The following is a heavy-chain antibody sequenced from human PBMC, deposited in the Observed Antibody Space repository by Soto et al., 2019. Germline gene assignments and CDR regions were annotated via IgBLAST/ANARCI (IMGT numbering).Heavy chain of an antibody. CDR1: GFMFSTYL. CDR2: IRQGGNEK. Sequence: PGGSLRLSCTASGFMFSTYLMSWVRQAPGKRLEWVANIRQGGNEKFYVDSVKGRFTISRDNAKKSLYLQMNSLRAEDTAVYYCVGALTYEVPYYYYGMDVWGQGXTVTVYS. CDR3: VGALTYEVPYYYYGMDV. D-gene: IGHD3-16*01. J-gene: IGHJ6*02. V-gene: IGHV3-7*01.